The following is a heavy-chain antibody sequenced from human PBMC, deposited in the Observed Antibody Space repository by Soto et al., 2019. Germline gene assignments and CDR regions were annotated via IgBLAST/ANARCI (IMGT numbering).Heavy chain of an antibody. CDR2: IQYDGSNK. Sequence: QVQLVESGGGVVQPGRSLRLSCAASGFTFSSYGMHWVRQAPGKGLEWVAVIQYDGSNKYYADSVKGRFTISRDNSKNTLYLQMNSLRAEDTAVYYCAKDIEVVPAAINAFDIWGQGTMVTVSS. J-gene: IGHJ3*02. V-gene: IGHV3-30*18. CDR1: GFTFSSYG. D-gene: IGHD2-2*01. CDR3: AKDIEVVPAAINAFDI.